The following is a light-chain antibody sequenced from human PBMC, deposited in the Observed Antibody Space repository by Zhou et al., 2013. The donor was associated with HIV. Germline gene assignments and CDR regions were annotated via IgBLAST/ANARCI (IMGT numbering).Light chain of an antibody. CDR3: QHYNNFSGT. CDR2: AAS. CDR1: QGISNY. Sequence: IRMTQSPPSLSASVGDRVTITCRASQGISNYLAWYQQKPGKVPKLLIYAASTLQSGVPSRFSGSGSGTEFTLTISSLQPDDFATYYCQHYNNFSGTFGQGTKVEIK. J-gene: IGKJ1*01. V-gene: IGKV1-27*01.